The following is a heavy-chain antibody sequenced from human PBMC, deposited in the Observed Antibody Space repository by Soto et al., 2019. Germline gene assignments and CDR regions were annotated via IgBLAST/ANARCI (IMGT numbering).Heavy chain of an antibody. CDR2: IYSRGNT. J-gene: IGHJ3*02. Sequence: LSLTLTVAGRSIIRDYWSWTRQSPGKRLEWIGYIYSRGNTNYNPSLRSRVTILVDTSKTQFSLNLSSVTAADTAVYYCARGRPRDGYNSGHSDFDIWGQGTMVTVSS. D-gene: IGHD5-12*01. CDR3: ARGRPRDGYNSGHSDFDI. CDR1: GRSIIRDY. V-gene: IGHV4-59*13.